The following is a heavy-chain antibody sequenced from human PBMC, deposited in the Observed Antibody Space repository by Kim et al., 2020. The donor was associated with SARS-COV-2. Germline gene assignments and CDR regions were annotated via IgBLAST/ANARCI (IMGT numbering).Heavy chain of an antibody. Sequence: SVKVSCKASGGTFSSYAISWVRQAPGQGLEWMGGIIPIFGTANYAQKFQGRVTITADESTSTAYMELSSLRSEDTAVYYCARDRVQQRAIKWLVRYYGMDVWGQGTTVTVSS. J-gene: IGHJ6*02. CDR2: IIPIFGTA. CDR3: ARDRVQQRAIKWLVRYYGMDV. CDR1: GGTFSSYA. V-gene: IGHV1-69*13. D-gene: IGHD6-19*01.